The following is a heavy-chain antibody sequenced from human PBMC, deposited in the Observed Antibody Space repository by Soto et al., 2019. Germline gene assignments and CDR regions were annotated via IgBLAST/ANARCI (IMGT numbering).Heavy chain of an antibody. CDR2: MYAGGDT. D-gene: IGHD2-2*01. J-gene: IGHJ6*02. V-gene: IGHV3-53*05. CDR3: ASDPLHCNSVLCRMNGMHV. Sequence: PGGSLRLSCGASGLSVSDNYMGWVRQAPGRGLEWVSVMYAGGDTHYADSVKGRFTISRDNSKNTVFLQINSLRPEDTALYYCASDPLHCNSVLCRMNGMHVWGQGTTVTVSS. CDR1: GLSVSDNY.